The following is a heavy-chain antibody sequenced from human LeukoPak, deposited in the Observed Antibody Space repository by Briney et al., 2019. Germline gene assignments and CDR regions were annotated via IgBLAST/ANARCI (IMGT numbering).Heavy chain of an antibody. CDR2: ISAYNGNT. CDR1: GYTFTSYG. CDR3: ARDRGVSSSGAFDI. Sequence: ASVKVSCKASGYTFTSYGISWVRQAPGQGLEWMGWISAYNGNTNYAQKLQGRVTMTTGTSTSTAYMELRSLRSDDTAVYYCARDRGVSSSGAFDIWGQGTMVTVSS. V-gene: IGHV1-18*01. J-gene: IGHJ3*02. D-gene: IGHD6-13*01.